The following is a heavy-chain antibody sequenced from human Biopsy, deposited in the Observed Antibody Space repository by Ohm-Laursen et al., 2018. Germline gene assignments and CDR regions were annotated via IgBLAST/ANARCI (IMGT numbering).Heavy chain of an antibody. CDR2: INPTGGTT. D-gene: IGHD3-9*01. CDR3: ARDETGSSVFGPYYYGMDV. CDR1: GYSFTKYY. V-gene: IGHV1-46*01. Sequence: GATVKISRKASGYSFTKYYINWVRQAPGQGLEWMGIINPTGGTTSYAEKFQGRVTLTRDTSTGTVYLELNSLIYEDTALYYCARDETGSSVFGPYYYGMDVWGQGTTVTVSS. J-gene: IGHJ6*02.